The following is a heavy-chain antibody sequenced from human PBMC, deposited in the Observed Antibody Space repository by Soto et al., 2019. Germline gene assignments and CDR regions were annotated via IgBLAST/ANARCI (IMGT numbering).Heavy chain of an antibody. CDR3: AKERGGGGYSGYDPIDY. CDR2: ISDSDDST. J-gene: IGHJ4*02. CDR1: GFTFSSYA. Sequence: GESLKISCAASGFTFSSYAMSWVRQAPGTGLEWVSSISDSDDSTYYADSVKGRFTISRDNSKNTLYLQMSSLRAEDTAVYYCAKERGGGGYSGYDPIDYWGQGTPVTVSS. V-gene: IGHV3-23*01. D-gene: IGHD5-12*01.